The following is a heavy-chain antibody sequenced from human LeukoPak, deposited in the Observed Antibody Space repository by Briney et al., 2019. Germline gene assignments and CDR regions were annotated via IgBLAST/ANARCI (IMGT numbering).Heavy chain of an antibody. V-gene: IGHV3-7*01. D-gene: IGHD6-6*01. CDR2: IKQDGSQR. CDR1: GFPFSDYW. CDR3: ARRGGSSSRRSPIDY. J-gene: IGHJ4*02. Sequence: QPGGSLRLSCTASGFPFSDYWMTWVRQAPGKGPEWVANIKQDGSQRYYVDSVRGRFTISRDNAKNSLFLQMNGLRAEDTAVYYCARRGGSSSRRSPIDYWGQGTLVTVSS.